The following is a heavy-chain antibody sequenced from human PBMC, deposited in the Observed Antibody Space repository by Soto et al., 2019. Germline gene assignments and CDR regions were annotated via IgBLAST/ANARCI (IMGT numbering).Heavy chain of an antibody. J-gene: IGHJ5*02. D-gene: IGHD2-2*01. CDR3: ARVPDR. CDR2: IYHSGST. CDR1: GGSISSGGYS. V-gene: IGHV4-30-2*01. Sequence: QRQLQESGSGLVKPSQTMSLTCAGYGGSISSGGYSWSWIRQPPGKGLEWIGYIYHSGSTYYNPSLKSRVTISVDRSKNQFSLMLSSVTAADTAVYYCARVPDRWGQGTLVTVSS.